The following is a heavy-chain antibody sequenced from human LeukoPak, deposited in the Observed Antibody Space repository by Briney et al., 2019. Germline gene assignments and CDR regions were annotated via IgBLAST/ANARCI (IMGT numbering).Heavy chain of an antibody. J-gene: IGHJ5*02. CDR2: IRSNSDGGTI. CDR3: ATDFYDAT. Sequence: PGGSLRLSCATSGFTFSNAWMNWVRQAPGKGLEWVGRIRSNSDGGTIDYAAPVKGRFALSRDDSKNTLYLQMNSLQTEDTAVYYCATDFYDATWGQGTLVTVSS. CDR1: GFTFSNAW. V-gene: IGHV3-15*07. D-gene: IGHD2/OR15-2a*01.